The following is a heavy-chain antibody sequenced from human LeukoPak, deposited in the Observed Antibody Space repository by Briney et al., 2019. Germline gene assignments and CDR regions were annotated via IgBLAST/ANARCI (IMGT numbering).Heavy chain of an antibody. J-gene: IGHJ4*02. CDR3: AEDQKLQPFHY. V-gene: IGHV3-30*02. D-gene: IGHD2-15*01. Sequence: GGSLRLSCTASGFLFSTYGMHWVRQAPGKGLEWISFIQFDGSDEFYADSVKGRFIISRDNSKNTLYLQMNSLRTEDTSVYYCAEDQKLQPFHYWGQGTLVTVSS. CDR2: IQFDGSDE. CDR1: GFLFSTYG.